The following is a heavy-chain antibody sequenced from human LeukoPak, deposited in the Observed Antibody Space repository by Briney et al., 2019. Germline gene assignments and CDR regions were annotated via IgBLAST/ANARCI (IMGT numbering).Heavy chain of an antibody. V-gene: IGHV4-34*01. CDR1: GGSFSGYY. CDR2: INHSGST. D-gene: IGHD3-22*01. CDR3: AREARYYNSSGYNWYFDL. Sequence: PSETLSLTCAGYGGSFSGYYWSWIRQPPGKGLEWIGEINHSGSTNYNPSLKSRVTISVDTSKNQFSLKLSSVTAADTAVYYCAREARYYNSSGYNWYFDLWGRGTLVTVSS. J-gene: IGHJ2*01.